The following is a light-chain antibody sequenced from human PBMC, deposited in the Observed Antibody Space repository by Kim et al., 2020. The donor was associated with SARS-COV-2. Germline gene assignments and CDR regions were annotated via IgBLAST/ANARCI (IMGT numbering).Light chain of an antibody. CDR3: CSYAGNYRV. CDR2: DVN. J-gene: IGLJ3*02. V-gene: IGLV2-8*01. CDR1: SSDVGGYNY. Sequence: QSVLTQPPSASGSPGQSVAISCTGISSDVGGYNYVAWYQQHPGKAPKLIIYDVNKRPSGVPDRFSGSKSGNTASLTISGLQAEDEAEYYCCSYAGNYRVFGGGTQLTVL.